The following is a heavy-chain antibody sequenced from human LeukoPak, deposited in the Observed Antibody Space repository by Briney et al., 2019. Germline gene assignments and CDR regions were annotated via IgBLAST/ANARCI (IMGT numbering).Heavy chain of an antibody. V-gene: IGHV1-2*02. Sequence: ASVKVSCKASGYTFTSYYMHWVRQAPGQGLEWMGWINPNSGGTNYAQKFQGRVTMTRDTSISTAYMELSRLRSDDTAVYYCARPNCSSTSCYIHYFDYWGQGTLVTVSS. CDR1: GYTFTSYY. CDR2: INPNSGGT. D-gene: IGHD2-2*02. CDR3: ARPNCSSTSCYIHYFDY. J-gene: IGHJ4*02.